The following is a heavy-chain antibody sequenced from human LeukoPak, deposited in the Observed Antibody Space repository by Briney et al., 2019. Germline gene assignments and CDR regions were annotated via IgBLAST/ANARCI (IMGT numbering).Heavy chain of an antibody. CDR1: GYTVTSYG. CDR2: ISAYNGNT. Sequence: ASVKLSCKASGYTVTSYGISWVRQAPGHGREWWGWISAYNGNTNYAQKLQGRVTMTTDTSTSTAYMELSRLRSDDTAVYYCAGDRVSSSWYSPFDYWGQGTLVTVSS. CDR3: AGDRVSSSWYSPFDY. J-gene: IGHJ4*02. D-gene: IGHD6-13*01. V-gene: IGHV1-18*01.